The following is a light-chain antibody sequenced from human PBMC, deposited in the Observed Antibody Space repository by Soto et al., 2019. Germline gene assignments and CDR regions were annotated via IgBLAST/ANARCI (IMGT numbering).Light chain of an antibody. CDR1: QTVTSNY. Sequence: EIVLTQSPGTLSLSPGERATLSCRASQTVTSNYLAWYQRKPGPAPRLLIYGASSRATDIPARFSGSGSGTDFTLTITRLEPEDFAVYFCQQYAGSPSTFGQGTKVEIK. J-gene: IGKJ1*01. CDR2: GAS. CDR3: QQYAGSPST. V-gene: IGKV3-20*01.